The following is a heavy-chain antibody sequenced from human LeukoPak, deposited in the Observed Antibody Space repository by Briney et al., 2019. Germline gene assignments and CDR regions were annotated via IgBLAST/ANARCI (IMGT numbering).Heavy chain of an antibody. CDR3: AKDTTAWWYHRAYMNV. V-gene: IGHV3-23*01. J-gene: IGHJ6*03. CDR2: ISGSGDKT. Sequence: GSLRLSCAASGFSLSTYALSWVRQAPGGGLEWVAAISGSGDKTYHADSVKGRFTISKDNSENRLSLQMDSLRAEDTAVYFCAKDTTAWWYHRAYMNVRGKGTTVTVSS. CDR1: GFSLSTYA. D-gene: IGHD2-15*01.